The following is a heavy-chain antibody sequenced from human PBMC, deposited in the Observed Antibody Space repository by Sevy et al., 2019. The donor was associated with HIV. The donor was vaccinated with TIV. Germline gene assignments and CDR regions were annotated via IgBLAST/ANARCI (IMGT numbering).Heavy chain of an antibody. CDR1: GFTFSDAW. CDR3: TTIGGYTYGRVDY. Sequence: GGSLRLSCAASGFTFSDAWMNWVHQAPGKGLEWVGRIKSKTDGGTTDYAAPVKGRFTISRDDSKNTLYLQMNSLKTEDTAMYYCTTIGGYTYGRVDYWGQGTLVTVSS. CDR2: IKSKTDGGTT. D-gene: IGHD5-18*01. J-gene: IGHJ4*02. V-gene: IGHV3-15*07.